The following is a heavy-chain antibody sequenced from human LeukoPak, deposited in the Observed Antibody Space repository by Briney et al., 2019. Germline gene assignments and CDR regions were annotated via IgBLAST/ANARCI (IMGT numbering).Heavy chain of an antibody. J-gene: IGHJ5*02. CDR2: IYYSGST. CDR1: GGSISSSSYY. Sequence: SETLSLTCTVSGGSISSSSYYWGWIRQPPGKGLEWIGSIYYSGSTYSNPSLKSRVTISVDTSKNQFSLKLSSVTAADTAVYYCARDGSSWPIEGWVDPSGQGNLVTVSS. D-gene: IGHD6-13*01. CDR3: ARDGSSWPIEGWVDP. V-gene: IGHV4-39*07.